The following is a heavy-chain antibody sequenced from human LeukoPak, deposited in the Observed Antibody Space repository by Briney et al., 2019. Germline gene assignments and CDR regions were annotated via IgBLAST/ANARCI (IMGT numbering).Heavy chain of an antibody. CDR3: ARARYDSNYYYMDV. CDR1: GGSISSYY. Sequence: PSETLSLTCTVSGGSISSYYWSWIRQPPGKGLEWIGYIYYSGSTNYNPSLKSRVTISVDTSKNQFSLKLSSVTAADTAVYYCARARYDSNYYYMDVWGKGTTVTASS. V-gene: IGHV4-59*01. CDR2: IYYSGST. D-gene: IGHD3-22*01. J-gene: IGHJ6*03.